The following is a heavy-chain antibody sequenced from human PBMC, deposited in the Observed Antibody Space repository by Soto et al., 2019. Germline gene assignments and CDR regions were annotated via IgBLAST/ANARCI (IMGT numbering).Heavy chain of an antibody. CDR3: ARVGGGYSYGTRQYYYYGMDV. CDR1: GFTIIHAW. D-gene: IGHD5-18*01. Sequence: GGSLRLSCAASGFTIIHAWMSWVRQAPGKGLEWVSSITGSGDSINYADSVKGRFIISRDKSENTLYLRMTRLRAEDTAVYYCARVGGGYSYGTRQYYYYGMDVWGQGTTVTVSS. CDR2: ITGSGDSI. V-gene: IGHV3-23*01. J-gene: IGHJ6*02.